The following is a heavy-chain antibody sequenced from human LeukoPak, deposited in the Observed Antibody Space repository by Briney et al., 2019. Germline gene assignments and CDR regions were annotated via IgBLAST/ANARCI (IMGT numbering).Heavy chain of an antibody. CDR1: GFTFSDHY. CDR2: SRDKAKSYST. V-gene: IGHV3-72*01. CDR3: ARRRNSYYTFDF. J-gene: IGHJ4*02. D-gene: IGHD1-26*01. Sequence: GGSLRLSCAASGFTFSDHYMDWVRQAPGKGLEWLARSRDKAKSYSTEHAASVKGRFTISRDNSKNSLYLQMNSQKTEDTAVYYCARRRNSYYTFDFWGQGTLVTVSS.